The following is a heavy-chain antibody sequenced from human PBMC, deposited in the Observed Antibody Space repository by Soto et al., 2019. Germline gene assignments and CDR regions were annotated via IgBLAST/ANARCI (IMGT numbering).Heavy chain of an antibody. Sequence: QVQLVQSGAEVTKPGSSVKVSCKTSGDIFSGYSISWVRQAPGQGLEWMGGIIPIFGTTNYAQRFHGRVTITAAKSTSTVYMELYSLKSEDTAVYYCARDLGSGYDPGDYWGQGTLVTVSS. V-gene: IGHV1-69*14. J-gene: IGHJ4*02. D-gene: IGHD5-12*01. CDR1: GDIFSGYS. CDR2: IIPIFGTT. CDR3: ARDLGSGYDPGDY.